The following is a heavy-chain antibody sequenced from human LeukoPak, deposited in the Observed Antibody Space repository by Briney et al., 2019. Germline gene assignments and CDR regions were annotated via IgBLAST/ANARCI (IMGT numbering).Heavy chain of an antibody. Sequence: GASVKVSCKASGYTFTGYYMHWVRQAPGQGLEWMGWINPNSGGTNYAQKFQGRVTMTRDTSISTAYMELSRLRSDDTAVYYCARNIAAAGTRGDYWGQGTLVTVSS. CDR1: GYTFTGYY. J-gene: IGHJ4*02. D-gene: IGHD6-13*01. CDR2: INPNSGGT. CDR3: ARNIAAAGTRGDY. V-gene: IGHV1-2*02.